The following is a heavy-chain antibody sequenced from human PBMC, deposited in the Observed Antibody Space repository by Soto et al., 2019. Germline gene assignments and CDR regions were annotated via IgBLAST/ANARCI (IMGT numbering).Heavy chain of an antibody. J-gene: IGHJ6*02. CDR1: GGTFSSYA. D-gene: IGHD2-2*01. CDR2: IIPISGTA. Sequence: QVQLVQSGAEVKKPGSSVKVSCKASGGTFSSYAISWVRQAPGQGLEWMGGIIPISGTANYAQKFQGRVTITADESTSTAYMELSSLRSEDTAVYYCARSQGSSPSLEIYYCYYYGMDVWGQGTTVTVSS. V-gene: IGHV1-69*01. CDR3: ARSQGSSPSLEIYYCYYYGMDV.